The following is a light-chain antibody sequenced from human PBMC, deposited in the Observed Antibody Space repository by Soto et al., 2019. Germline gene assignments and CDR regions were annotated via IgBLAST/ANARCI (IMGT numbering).Light chain of an antibody. CDR1: SSDVGGYNY. V-gene: IGLV2-14*01. CDR2: KVS. J-gene: IGLJ1*01. Sequence: QSVLTQPASVSGSPGQSITISGTGTSSDVGGYNYVSWYQQYPGRVPKLLIYKVSNRPSGISNRFSGSKSGNTASLTISGLQAEDEADYFCTSPTPGSLYVFGSGTKVTVL. CDR3: TSPTPGSLYV.